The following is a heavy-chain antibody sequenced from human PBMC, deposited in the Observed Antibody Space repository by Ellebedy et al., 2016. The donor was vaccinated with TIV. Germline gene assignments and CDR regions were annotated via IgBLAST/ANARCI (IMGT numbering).Heavy chain of an antibody. CDR3: AKESLAVVGATAFDI. D-gene: IGHD2-15*01. CDR2: ISGSGGST. Sequence: GESLKISCGASGFILSNHYMHWVRQAPGKGLEWVSGISGSGGSTYYADSVKGRFTISRDNSKNTLYLQMNSLRAEDTAVYYCAKESLAVVGATAFDIWGQGTMVTVSS. J-gene: IGHJ3*02. CDR1: GFILSNHY. V-gene: IGHV3-23*01.